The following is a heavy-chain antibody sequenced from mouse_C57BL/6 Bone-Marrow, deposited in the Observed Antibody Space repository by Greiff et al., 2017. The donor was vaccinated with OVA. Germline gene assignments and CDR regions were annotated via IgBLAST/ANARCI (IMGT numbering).Heavy chain of an antibody. CDR2: INPRSGYT. D-gene: IGHD2-12*01. V-gene: IGHV1-7*01. J-gene: IGHJ4*01. Sequence: VQLQQSGAELVKPGASVKMSCKASGYTFTSYWMHWVKQRHGKGLEWIGYINPRSGYTKYNQKFKDKGKLTVDKSSITAYMQLSILTYYDSAVYYCARNSLRRRYYYAMDYWGQGTSVTVSS. CDR1: GYTFTSYW. CDR3: ARNSLRRRYYYAMDY.